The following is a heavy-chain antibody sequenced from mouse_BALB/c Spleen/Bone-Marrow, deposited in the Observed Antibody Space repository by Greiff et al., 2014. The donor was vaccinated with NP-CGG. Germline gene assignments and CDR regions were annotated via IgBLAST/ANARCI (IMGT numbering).Heavy chain of an antibody. CDR1: GDSITSGY. CDR2: ISYSDNT. J-gene: IGHJ3*01. Sequence: EVQVVESGPSLVKPSQTLSLTCSVTGDSITSGYWNWIRKFPGNKLEFMGYISYSDNTYFNPSLKSRISITRDTSKNQYYLQLNSVTTEVTSTYYCARLGGYYAWFAYWGQGTLVTVSA. CDR3: ARLGGYYAWFAY. V-gene: IGHV3-8*02. D-gene: IGHD2-3*01.